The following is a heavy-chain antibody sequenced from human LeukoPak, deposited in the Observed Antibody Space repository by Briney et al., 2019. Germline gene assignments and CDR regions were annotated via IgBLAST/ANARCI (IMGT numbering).Heavy chain of an antibody. CDR1: GYTFTGYY. Sequence: ASVKVSCKASGYTFTGYYMHWVRQAPGQGLEWMGWINPNSGGTNYAQKLQGRVTMTTDTSTSTAYMELRSLRSDDTAVYYCARDLKRHCSGGSCQVNWFDPWGQGTLVTVSS. D-gene: IGHD2-15*01. V-gene: IGHV1-2*02. J-gene: IGHJ5*02. CDR2: INPNSGGT. CDR3: ARDLKRHCSGGSCQVNWFDP.